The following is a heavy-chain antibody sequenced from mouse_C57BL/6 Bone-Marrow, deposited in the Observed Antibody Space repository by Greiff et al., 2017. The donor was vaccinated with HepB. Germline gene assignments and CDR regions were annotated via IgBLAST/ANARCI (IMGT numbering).Heavy chain of an antibody. CDR2: IWSGGST. Sequence: QVQLKQSGPGLVQPSQSLSITCTVSGFSLTSYGVHWVRQPPGKGLEWLGVIWSGGSTDYNAAFISRLSISKDNSKSQVFFKMNSLQADDTAIYYCAINYYGSPEFAYWGQGTLVTVSA. V-gene: IGHV2-4*01. J-gene: IGHJ3*01. CDR1: GFSLTSYG. D-gene: IGHD1-1*01. CDR3: AINYYGSPEFAY.